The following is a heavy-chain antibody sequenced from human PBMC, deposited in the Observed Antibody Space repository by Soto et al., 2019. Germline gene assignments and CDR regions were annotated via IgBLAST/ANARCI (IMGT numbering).Heavy chain of an antibody. D-gene: IGHD3-10*01. Sequence: QVQLQESGPGLVKPSETLSLTCTVSGGSISSYYWSWIRQPPGEGLEWIGYIYYSGSTNYNPSLKSRVTISVDTPKNQFSLKLSSVTAADTAVYYCARVRLVRGYTVDYWGQGTLVTVSS. CDR3: ARVRLVRGYTVDY. V-gene: IGHV4-59*01. CDR2: IYYSGST. J-gene: IGHJ4*02. CDR1: GGSISSYY.